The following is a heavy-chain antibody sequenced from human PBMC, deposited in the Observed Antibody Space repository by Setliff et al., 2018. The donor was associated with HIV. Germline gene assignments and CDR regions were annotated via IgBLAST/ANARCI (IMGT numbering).Heavy chain of an antibody. V-gene: IGHV3-20*04. J-gene: IGHJ4*02. D-gene: IGHD3-22*01. CDR1: GFTFDEYA. CDR2: ISWNSAGT. CDR3: ASGDSSGFYFYY. Sequence: GGSLRLSCAASGFTFDEYAMHWVRQVPGRGLEWVSGISWNSAGTGYADSVRGRFTISRDNAKNVLYLQMNSLRVEDTAFYYCASGDSSGFYFYYWGRGTLVTVSS.